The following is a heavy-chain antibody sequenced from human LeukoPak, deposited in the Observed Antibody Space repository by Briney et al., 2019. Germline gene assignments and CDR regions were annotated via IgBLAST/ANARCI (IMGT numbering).Heavy chain of an antibody. J-gene: IGHJ4*02. CDR1: GFTFSDYY. Sequence: GGSLRLSRAASGFTFSDYYMSWVRQAPGKGLEWVSYISSNGSTIYYADSVKGRFTISRDNAKNSLYLQMNSLRAEDTAVYYCARVSAAGGYFDYWGQGTLVTVSS. CDR2: ISSNGSTI. V-gene: IGHV3-11*01. D-gene: IGHD6-13*01. CDR3: ARVSAAGGYFDY.